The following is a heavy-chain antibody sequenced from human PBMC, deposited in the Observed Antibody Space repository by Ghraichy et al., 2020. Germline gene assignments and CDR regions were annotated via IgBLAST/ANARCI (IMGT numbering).Heavy chain of an antibody. J-gene: IGHJ4*02. Sequence: GGSLRLSCAASGFTFSTYNMNWVRQAPGKGLEWVSYISSSSSTIYYADSVKGRFTISRDNAKNSLYLQMNSLRDEDMAVDYCARVRTWLTLNSGYWIDYWGQGTLVTVSS. D-gene: IGHD3-22*01. V-gene: IGHV3-48*02. CDR2: ISSSSSTI. CDR1: GFTFSTYN. CDR3: ARVRTWLTLNSGYWIDY.